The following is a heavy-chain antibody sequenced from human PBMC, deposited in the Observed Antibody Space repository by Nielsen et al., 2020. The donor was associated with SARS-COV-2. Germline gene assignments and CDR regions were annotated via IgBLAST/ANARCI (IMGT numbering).Heavy chain of an antibody. CDR2: IIPIFGAA. CDR1: GGIFTTYA. Sequence: SVKVSCKASGGIFTTYAISWMRQAPGQGLEWMGGIIPIFGAATYAQKFQDRVTITADESTSTAYMELSSLRSEDTAVYYCATGSLWGRWFDPWGQGTLVTVSS. J-gene: IGHJ5*02. CDR3: ATGSLWGRWFDP. V-gene: IGHV1-69*13. D-gene: IGHD3-16*01.